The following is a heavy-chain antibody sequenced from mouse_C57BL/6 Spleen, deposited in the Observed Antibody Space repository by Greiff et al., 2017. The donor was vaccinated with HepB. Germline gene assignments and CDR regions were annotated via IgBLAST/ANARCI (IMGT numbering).Heavy chain of an antibody. CDR1: GFTFTDYY. Sequence: EVHLVESGGGLVQPGGSLSLSCAASGFTFTDYYMSWVRQPPGKALEWLGFIRNKANGYTTEYSASVKGRFTISRDNSQSILYLQMNALRAEDSATYYDASHYYGSSSWFAYWGQRTLVTVSA. V-gene: IGHV7-3*01. J-gene: IGHJ3*01. D-gene: IGHD1-1*01. CDR3: ASHYYGSSSWFAY. CDR2: IRNKANGYTT.